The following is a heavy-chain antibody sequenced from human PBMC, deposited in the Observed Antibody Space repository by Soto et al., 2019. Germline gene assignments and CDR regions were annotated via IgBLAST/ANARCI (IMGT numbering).Heavy chain of an antibody. CDR3: AREYSSGWFFDY. D-gene: IGHD6-19*01. J-gene: IGHJ4*02. Sequence: QVQLQESGPGLVKPSETLSLTCTVSGGSISSYYWSWIRQPPGKGLEWIGYIHYSGNTKYNPSLKSRVTISIDTSRNQFCLKLNSVTAADTTVYYCAREYSSGWFFDYWGQGTLVTVSS. V-gene: IGHV4-59*01. CDR1: GGSISSYY. CDR2: IHYSGNT.